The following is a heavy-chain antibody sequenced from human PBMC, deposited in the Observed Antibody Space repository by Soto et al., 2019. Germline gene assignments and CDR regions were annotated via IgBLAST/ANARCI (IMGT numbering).Heavy chain of an antibody. CDR1: GFTFSSYA. V-gene: IGHV3-23*01. D-gene: IGHD3-22*01. CDR3: AKAGSSGYYPYWFDY. J-gene: IGHJ4*02. CDR2: ISGSTYNT. Sequence: PGGSLRLSCAASGFTFSSYALGWVRQAPGKGLEWVSGISGSTYNTYYADSVKGRFTISRDNSKNTVYLQMNSLRAEDTALYYCAKAGSSGYYPYWFDYWGQGTLVTVSS.